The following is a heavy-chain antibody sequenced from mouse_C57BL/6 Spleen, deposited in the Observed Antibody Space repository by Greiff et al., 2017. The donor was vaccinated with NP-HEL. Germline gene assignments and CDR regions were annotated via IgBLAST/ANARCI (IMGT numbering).Heavy chain of an antibody. CDR2: IWSGGST. CDR1: GFSLTSYG. CDR3: ARKRGYDFYYAMDD. V-gene: IGHV2-2*01. Sequence: QVHVKQSGPGLVQPSQSLSITCTVSGFSLTSYGVHWVRQSPGKGLEWLGVIWSGGSTDYNAAFISRLSISKDNSKSQVFFKMNSLQADDTAIYYCARKRGYDFYYAMDDWGQGTSVTVSS. J-gene: IGHJ4*01. D-gene: IGHD2-3*01.